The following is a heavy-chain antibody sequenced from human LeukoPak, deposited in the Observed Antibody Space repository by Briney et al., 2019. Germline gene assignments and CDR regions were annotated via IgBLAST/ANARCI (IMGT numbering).Heavy chain of an antibody. Sequence: WASVKVSCKTSEYPFSDYYIHWIRQASGQGLESMGWINPKNGDTKYAQRSQGRLTITMDTSIDTVYMELRSLRYDDTAVYYCARLSALWGQGTLVTVSS. CDR1: EYPFSDYY. V-gene: IGHV1-2*02. CDR3: ARLSAL. J-gene: IGHJ4*02. CDR2: INPKNGDT.